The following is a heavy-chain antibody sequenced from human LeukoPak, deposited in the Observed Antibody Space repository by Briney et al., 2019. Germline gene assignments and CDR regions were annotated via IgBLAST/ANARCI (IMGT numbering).Heavy chain of an antibody. J-gene: IGHJ6*02. CDR3: AREGLYYDRRRSYYYYGMDV. D-gene: IGHD3-22*01. CDR1: GFTFSSYG. V-gene: IGHV3-33*01. CDR2: IWYDGSNK. Sequence: GRSLRLSCAASGFTFSSYGMHWVRQAPGKGLEWVAVIWYDGSNKYYADSVKGRFTISRDNSKNTLYLQMNSLRAEDTAVYYCAREGLYYDRRRSYYYYGMDVWGQGTTVTVSS.